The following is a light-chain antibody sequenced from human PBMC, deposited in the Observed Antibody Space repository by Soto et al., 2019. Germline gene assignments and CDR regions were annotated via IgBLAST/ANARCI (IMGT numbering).Light chain of an antibody. J-gene: IGKJ1*01. CDR3: HQYNNWPPWP. Sequence: EIVLTQSPGTLSLSPGERATLSCRASQSVSSSYLAWYQQKPGQAPRLLIYRASTRATGIPARFSGSGSGTEFTLTISSLQSEDFAVYYCHQYNNWPPWPFGPGTKADIK. V-gene: IGKV3-15*01. CDR2: RAS. CDR1: QSVSSSY.